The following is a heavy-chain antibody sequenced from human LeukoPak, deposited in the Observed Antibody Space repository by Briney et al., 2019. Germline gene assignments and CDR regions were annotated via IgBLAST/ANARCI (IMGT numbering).Heavy chain of an antibody. J-gene: IGHJ4*02. Sequence: GGSLRLSCAASGFPFIDYSMNWVRQAPGKGLEWISYIGIDSGNTKYADSVKGRFTISGDSAKNSLYLQMNSLRVEDTAVYYYARDHNYAFDNWGQGTLVTVSS. CDR1: GFPFIDYS. V-gene: IGHV3-48*04. D-gene: IGHD1-1*01. CDR2: IGIDSGNT. CDR3: ARDHNYAFDN.